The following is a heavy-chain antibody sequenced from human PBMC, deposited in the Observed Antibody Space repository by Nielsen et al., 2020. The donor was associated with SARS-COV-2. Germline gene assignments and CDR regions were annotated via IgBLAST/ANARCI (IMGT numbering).Heavy chain of an antibody. CDR2: VRSSVGYR. J-gene: IGHJ6*02. Sequence: GESLKISCAASGFTFSSYTMIWVRQAPGKGLEWISSVRSSVGYRYYADSVQGRFTISRDNAKNSLYLQMNSLRAEDTAVYFCARVMTDYAWGSWGDYYYNAMDVWGQGTTVTVSS. V-gene: IGHV3-21*04. CDR3: ARVMTDYAWGSWGDYYYNAMDV. CDR1: GFTFSSYT. D-gene: IGHD3-16*01.